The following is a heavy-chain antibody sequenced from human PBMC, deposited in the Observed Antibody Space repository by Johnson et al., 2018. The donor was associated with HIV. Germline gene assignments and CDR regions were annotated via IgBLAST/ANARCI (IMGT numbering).Heavy chain of an antibody. CDR1: GFTFDDYG. CDR2: INWNGGST. Sequence: VQLVESGGSVVRPGGSLRLSCAASGFTFDDYGMSWVRQAPGKGLEWVSGINWNGGSTYYTDSVKGRFTISRDNSKNTLYLEMSSLRPEDTDVYYCARGGYVPAFYIWGQGTKVTVSS. CDR3: ARGGYVPAFYI. D-gene: IGHD5-12*01. V-gene: IGHV3-20*04. J-gene: IGHJ3*02.